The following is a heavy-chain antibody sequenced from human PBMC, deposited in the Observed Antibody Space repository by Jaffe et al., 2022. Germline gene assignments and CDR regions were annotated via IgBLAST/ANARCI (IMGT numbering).Heavy chain of an antibody. CDR2: IYWNDDK. CDR3: ARPLLSYCSGGSCTDY. J-gene: IGHJ4*02. CDR1: GFSLSTSGVG. V-gene: IGHV2-5*01. D-gene: IGHD2-15*01. Sequence: QITLKESGPTLVKPTQTLTLTCTFSGFSLSTSGVGVGWIRQPPGKALEWLALIYWNDDKRYSPSLKSRLTITKDTSKNQVVLTMTNMDPVDTATYYCARPLLSYCSGGSCTDYWGQGTLVTVSS.